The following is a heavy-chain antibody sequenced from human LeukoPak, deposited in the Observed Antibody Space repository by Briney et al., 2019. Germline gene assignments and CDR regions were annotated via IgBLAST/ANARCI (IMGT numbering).Heavy chain of an antibody. V-gene: IGHV1-18*01. Sequence: GASVKVSCKASGYTFTSYGISWVRQAPGQGLEWMGWISAYNGNTNYAQKLQGRVTMTRDMSTSTVYMELSSLRSEDTAVYYCARESSRITMIPWGQGTLVTVSS. D-gene: IGHD3-22*01. J-gene: IGHJ5*02. CDR2: ISAYNGNT. CDR1: GYTFTSYG. CDR3: ARESSRITMIP.